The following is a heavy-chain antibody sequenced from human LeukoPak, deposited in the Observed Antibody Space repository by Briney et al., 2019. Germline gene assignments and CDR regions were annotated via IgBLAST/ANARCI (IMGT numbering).Heavy chain of an antibody. CDR2: ISYDGSNK. V-gene: IGHV3-30-3*01. J-gene: IGHJ4*02. D-gene: IGHD2-2*03. Sequence: GGSLRLSCDASGFSFDTYAMHWVRQAPGEGLEWVVVISYDGSNKYYADSVKGRFTISRDNSKNTLFLQMNSLRGEDTAVYYCARDFGWISGLDYWGQGTLVTVSS. CDR1: GFSFDTYA. CDR3: ARDFGWISGLDY.